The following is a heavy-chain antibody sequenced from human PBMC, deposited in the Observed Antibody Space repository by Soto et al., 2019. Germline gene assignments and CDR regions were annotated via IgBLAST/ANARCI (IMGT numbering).Heavy chain of an antibody. CDR2: IIPIFGTA. CDR3: ARAGYRSSGVYYYYYDMDV. J-gene: IGHJ6*02. D-gene: IGHD6-13*01. Sequence: SVKVSCKASGGTFSRYAISWVRQAPGQGLEWMGGIIPIFGTANYAQNFQGRVTITADESTSTAYMELSSLRSEDTAIYYCARAGYRSSGVYYYYYDMDVWGQGTTVTVSS. CDR1: GGTFSRYA. V-gene: IGHV1-69*13.